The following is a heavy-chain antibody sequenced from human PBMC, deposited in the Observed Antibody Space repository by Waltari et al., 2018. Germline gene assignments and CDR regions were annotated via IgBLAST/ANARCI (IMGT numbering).Heavy chain of an antibody. D-gene: IGHD4-17*01. CDR2: IYYSGST. CDR3: AGSGGNGDYDR. Sequence: QVQLQESGPGLVKPSETLSLTCPVSGDSMHNYYWTWIRQSPGKGLEWIGYIYYSGSTNYNPSLESRVTISIKPSKNQFALKLSSVTAADTAVYYCAGSGGNGDYDRWGQGTQVTVSS. CDR1: GDSMHNYY. J-gene: IGHJ5*02. V-gene: IGHV4-59*01.